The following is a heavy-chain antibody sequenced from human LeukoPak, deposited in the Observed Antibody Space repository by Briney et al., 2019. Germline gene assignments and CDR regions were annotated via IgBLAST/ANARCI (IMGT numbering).Heavy chain of an antibody. D-gene: IGHD3-22*01. Sequence: SETLSLTCAVYGGSFSGYYWSWIRQPPGKGLEWIGEINHSGSTNYNPSLKSRVTISVDTSKNQFSLKLSSVTAADTAVYYCARFYDSSGYFDYWGQGTLVTVSS. J-gene: IGHJ4*02. CDR1: GGSFSGYY. V-gene: IGHV4-34*01. CDR2: INHSGST. CDR3: ARFYDSSGYFDY.